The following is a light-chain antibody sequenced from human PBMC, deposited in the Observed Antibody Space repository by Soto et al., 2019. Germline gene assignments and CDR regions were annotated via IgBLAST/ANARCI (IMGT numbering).Light chain of an antibody. J-gene: IGLJ1*01. CDR1: SSDFGDYKY. Sequence: QSSPTQPPAASRSPGQSVPVSCTGTSSDFGDYKYVSWYQKHPGNAPKLMIYEVTKRPSGVPDRFSGSKSGNTASLTVSGLQAEDEADYYCSSYVGRNNFYVFGNGTKITVL. CDR3: SSYVGRNNFYV. CDR2: EVT. V-gene: IGLV2-8*01.